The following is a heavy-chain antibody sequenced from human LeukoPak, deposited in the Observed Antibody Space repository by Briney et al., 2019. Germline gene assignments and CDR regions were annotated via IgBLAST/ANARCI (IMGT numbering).Heavy chain of an antibody. D-gene: IGHD3-3*01. V-gene: IGHV3-7*01. Sequence: PGGSLRLSCAASGFILSNYWMTWVRQAPGKGLEWVANINQDGSAKHYVDSVKGRFTLSRDIAKNSLYLQMNSLGAEDTAMYYCATGIFGVDYWGQGTLVTVSS. CDR2: INQDGSAK. J-gene: IGHJ4*02. CDR3: ATGIFGVDY. CDR1: GFILSNYW.